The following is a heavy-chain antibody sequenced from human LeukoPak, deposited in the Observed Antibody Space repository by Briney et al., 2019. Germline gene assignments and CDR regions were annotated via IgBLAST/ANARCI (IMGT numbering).Heavy chain of an antibody. Sequence: SETLSLTCAVYGGSFSGYYWSWIRQPPGKGLEWIGEINHSGSTNYNPSLKSRVTISVDTSKNQFSLKLSSVTAADTAVYYCARQLRWLRPGSLRTNWFDPWGQGTLVTVSS. D-gene: IGHD5-24*01. CDR2: INHSGST. V-gene: IGHV4-34*01. CDR3: ARQLRWLRPGSLRTNWFDP. J-gene: IGHJ5*02. CDR1: GGSFSGYY.